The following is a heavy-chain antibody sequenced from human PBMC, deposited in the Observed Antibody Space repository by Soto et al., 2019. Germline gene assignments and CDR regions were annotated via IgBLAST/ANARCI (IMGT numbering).Heavy chain of an antibody. CDR3: VRQPAWGTLKTAMDV. CDR1: GYSFTTYW. J-gene: IGHJ6*02. Sequence: PGESLKISCQVSGYSFTTYWVAWVRQMPGKGLEWMGIIYPGDSDTRYSPSFQGQVTISADKSITTAYLQWISLKASDTAIYYCVRQPAWGTLKTAMDVWGQGTTVTVSS. CDR2: IYPGDSDT. V-gene: IGHV5-51*01. D-gene: IGHD7-27*01.